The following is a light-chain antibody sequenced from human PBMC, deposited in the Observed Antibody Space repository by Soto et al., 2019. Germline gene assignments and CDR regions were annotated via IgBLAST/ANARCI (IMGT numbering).Light chain of an antibody. V-gene: IGLV2-14*01. CDR1: SSDVGDYNY. CDR2: EVT. CDR3: SSYTISTVV. Sequence: QSALTQPASVSGSPGQSITISCTGTSSDVGDYNYVSWYQQHPGKAPKLMIYEVTNRPSGVSNRFSGSKSGNTASLTISGLQAEDEADYYCSSYTISTVVFGGGTKVTVL. J-gene: IGLJ2*01.